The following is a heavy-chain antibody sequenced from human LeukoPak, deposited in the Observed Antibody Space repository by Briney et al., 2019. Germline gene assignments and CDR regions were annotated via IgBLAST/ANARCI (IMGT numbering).Heavy chain of an antibody. CDR1: GFTFSSYG. J-gene: IGHJ4*02. CDR3: ARVKRDGYNPTWVDY. CDR2: IRYDGSNK. V-gene: IGHV3-30*02. D-gene: IGHD5-24*01. Sequence: GGSLRLSCAASGFTFSSYGMHWVRQAPGKGLEWVAFIRYDGSNKYYADSVKGRFTISRDNSKNTLYLQMNSLRVEDTAVYYCARVKRDGYNPTWVDYWGQGTLVTVSS.